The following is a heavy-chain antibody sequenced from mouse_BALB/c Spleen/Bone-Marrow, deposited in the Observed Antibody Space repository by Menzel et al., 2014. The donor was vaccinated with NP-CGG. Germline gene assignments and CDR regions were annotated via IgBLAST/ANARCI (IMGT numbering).Heavy chain of an antibody. CDR2: IYPGNVNT. CDR3: ARGGYDGAWFAY. V-gene: IGHV1S56*01. D-gene: IGHD2-14*01. J-gene: IGHJ3*01. CDR1: GYTFTSYY. Sequence: QVQLQQSGPELVKPGPSVRISCKASGYTFTSYYIHWVKQRPGQGLEWIGWIYPGNVNTNYNEKFKGKATLTADKSSSTAYMQLSSLTSGDSAVYFCARGGYDGAWFAYWGQGTLVTVSA.